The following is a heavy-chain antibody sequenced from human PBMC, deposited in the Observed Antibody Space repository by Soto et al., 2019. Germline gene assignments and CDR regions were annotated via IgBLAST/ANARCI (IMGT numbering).Heavy chain of an antibody. J-gene: IGHJ6*02. V-gene: IGHV1-18*04. D-gene: IGHD2-15*01. Sequence: QVQLVQSGTEVEKPGASVKVSCKASGYTFTSYGISWVRQAPGQGLEWMGWISAYNDNTIYTQKLQGRVTMTTDTSTSTAYMELRSLRSDDTAVYYCARGVDCSGGSCFSFYYYYYGFDVWGQGTTLTVSS. CDR2: ISAYNDNT. CDR3: ARGVDCSGGSCFSFYYYYYGFDV. CDR1: GYTFTSYG.